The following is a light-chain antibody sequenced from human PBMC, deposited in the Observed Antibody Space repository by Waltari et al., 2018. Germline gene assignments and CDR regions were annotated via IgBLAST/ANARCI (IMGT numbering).Light chain of an antibody. Sequence: QSALTQPPSASGSPGQSVTFSCTGTSSYLGPYTFVSWYQQHPGKPPKLMIYDVNKRPSGVPDRFSGSKSDNTASLTVSGLQAEDESVYYCSSYAGSNTWVFGGGTKLTVV. J-gene: IGLJ3*02. V-gene: IGLV2-8*01. CDR1: SSYLGPYTF. CDR3: SSYAGSNTWV. CDR2: DVN.